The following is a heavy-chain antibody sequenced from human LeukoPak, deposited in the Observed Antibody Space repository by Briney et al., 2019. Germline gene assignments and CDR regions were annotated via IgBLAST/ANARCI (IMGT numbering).Heavy chain of an antibody. CDR3: ARSIADY. J-gene: IGHJ4*02. D-gene: IGHD6-6*01. Sequence: GGSLRLSCAASGFTFSSYAMSWVRQAPGKGLEWVSVISDNGGSTYYADSVQGRFTISRDNAKNSLYLQMNSLRAEDTAVYYCARSIADYWGQGTLVTVSS. V-gene: IGHV3-23*01. CDR2: ISDNGGST. CDR1: GFTFSSYA.